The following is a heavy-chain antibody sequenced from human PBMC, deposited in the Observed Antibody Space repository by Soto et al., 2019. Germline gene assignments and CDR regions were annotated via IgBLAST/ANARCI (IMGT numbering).Heavy chain of an antibody. CDR1: GGTFSSYA. J-gene: IGHJ4*02. CDR3: ARGFSSSGLLFDY. V-gene: IGHV1-69*13. Sequence: ASVKVSCKASGGTFSSYAISWVRQAPGQGLEWMGGIIPIFGTANYAQKFQGRVTITADESTSTAYMELSSLRSEDTAVYYCARGFSSSGLLFDYWGQGTLVTVSS. D-gene: IGHD6-6*01. CDR2: IIPIFGTA.